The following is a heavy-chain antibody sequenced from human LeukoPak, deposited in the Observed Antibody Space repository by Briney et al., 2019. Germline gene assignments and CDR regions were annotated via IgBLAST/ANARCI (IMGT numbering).Heavy chain of an antibody. CDR2: INPNSGGT. D-gene: IGHD5-12*01. CDR3: ARDLESYSGPFDY. CDR1: GYTFTGYY. V-gene: IGHV1-2*02. Sequence: ASVKVSFKASGYTFTGYYMHWVRQAPGQGLEWMGWINPNSGGTNYAQKFQGRVTMTRHTSISTAYMELSRLRSDDTAVYYCARDLESYSGPFDYWGQGTLVTVSS. J-gene: IGHJ4*02.